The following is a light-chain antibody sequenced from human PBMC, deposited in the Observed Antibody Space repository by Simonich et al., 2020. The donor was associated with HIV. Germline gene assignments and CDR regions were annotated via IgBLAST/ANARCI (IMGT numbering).Light chain of an antibody. J-gene: IGKJ2*01. CDR2: GAS. CDR3: QQYGSSPPTT. CDR1: QSVSSN. Sequence: EIVMTQSPATLSVSPGERATLSCRASQSVSSNLAWYQQKPGQAPRLLIYGASTRATGIPARFSGSGSGTEFTLTISRMQSEDFAVYYCQQYGSSPPTTFGQGTKLEIK. V-gene: IGKV3-15*01.